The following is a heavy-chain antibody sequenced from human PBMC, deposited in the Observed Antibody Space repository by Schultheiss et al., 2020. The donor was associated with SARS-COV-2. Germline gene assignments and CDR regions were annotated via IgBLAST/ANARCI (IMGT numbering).Heavy chain of an antibody. D-gene: IGHD1-7*01. CDR3: ARALLGEGTNWFDP. CDR2: IIPIFGTA. Sequence: SVKVSCKASGYTFTSYGISWVRQAPGQGLEWMGGIIPIFGTANYAQKFKGRVTSKADKCTSTAYMELSSLRSEDTAVYYCARALLGEGTNWFDPWGQGTLVTVSS. V-gene: IGHV1-69*06. CDR1: GYTFTSYG. J-gene: IGHJ5*02.